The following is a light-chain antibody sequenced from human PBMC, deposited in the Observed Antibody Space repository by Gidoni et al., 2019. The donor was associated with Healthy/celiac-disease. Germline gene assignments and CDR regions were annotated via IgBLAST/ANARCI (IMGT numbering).Light chain of an antibody. CDR2: DAS. Sequence: ATLSCRANQSVSSYLAWYQQKPGQAPRLLIYDASNRATGIPARFSGSGSGTDFTLTISSLEPEDFAVYYCQQSSNWPGTFGGGTKVEIK. J-gene: IGKJ4*01. CDR1: QSVSSY. V-gene: IGKV3-11*01. CDR3: QQSSNWPGT.